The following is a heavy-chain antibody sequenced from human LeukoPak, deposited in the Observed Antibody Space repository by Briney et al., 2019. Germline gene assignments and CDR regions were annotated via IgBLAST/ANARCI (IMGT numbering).Heavy chain of an antibody. CDR2: VNPNTGNT. CDR3: VRGRNYGSGSYLVDY. CDR1: GYTFTSYD. D-gene: IGHD3-10*01. V-gene: IGHV1-8*01. J-gene: IGHJ4*02. Sequence: ASVKVSCKASGYTFTSYDINWVRQATGQGLEWMGWVNPNTGNTGYAQTFQGRVTMTRDTSINTAYMEASSLRSEDTAVYYCVRGRNYGSGSYLVDYWGQGALVTVSS.